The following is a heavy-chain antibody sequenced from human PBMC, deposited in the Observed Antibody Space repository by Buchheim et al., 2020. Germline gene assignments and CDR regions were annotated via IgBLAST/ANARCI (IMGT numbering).Heavy chain of an antibody. CDR2: IKQDGSEK. D-gene: IGHD2-15*01. CDR1: GFTFSSYW. CDR3: ARVMPSEDYYYYGMDA. J-gene: IGHJ6*02. V-gene: IGHV3-7*01. Sequence: EVQLVESGGGLVQPGGSLRLSCAASGFTFSSYWMSWVRQAPGKGLEWVANIKQDGSEKYYVDSVKGRFTISRDNAKNSLYLQMNSLRAEDTAVYYCARVMPSEDYYYYGMDAWGQGTT.